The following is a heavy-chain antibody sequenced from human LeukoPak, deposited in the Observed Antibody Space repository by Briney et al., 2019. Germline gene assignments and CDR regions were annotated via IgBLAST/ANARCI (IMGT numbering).Heavy chain of an antibody. Sequence: SQTLSLTCTVSGGSISSGTYYWSWIRQPPGKGLEWIGEINHSGSTNYNPSLKSRVTISVDTSKNQFSLKLNSVTAADTAVYYCARFTRRSLGFDFWGQGTLVTVSS. V-gene: IGHV4-39*07. J-gene: IGHJ4*02. CDR3: ARFTRRSLGFDF. CDR2: INHSGST. D-gene: IGHD3-16*01. CDR1: GGSISSGTYY.